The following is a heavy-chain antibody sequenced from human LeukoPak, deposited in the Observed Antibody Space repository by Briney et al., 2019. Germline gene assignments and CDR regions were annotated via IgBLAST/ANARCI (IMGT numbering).Heavy chain of an antibody. V-gene: IGHV3-7*01. J-gene: IGHJ4*02. CDR1: GFTFSSYA. CDR3: VGHDY. Sequence: PGGSLRLSCAASGFTFSSYAMSWVRQAPGRGLEWVANIKQDGSEKYYVDSVKGRFTISRNNAKNSLDLQMNSLRAEDTAVYYCVGHDYWGQGILVTVSS. CDR2: IKQDGSEK.